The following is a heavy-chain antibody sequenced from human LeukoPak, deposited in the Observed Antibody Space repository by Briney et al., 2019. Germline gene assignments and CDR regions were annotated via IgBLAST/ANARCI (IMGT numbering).Heavy chain of an antibody. Sequence: ASVKLSCKASGYTFTGYYMHWVRQAPGQGLEWMGWINPNSGGTNYAQKFQGRVTMTRDTSISTAYMELSRLRSDDTAVYYCARGPPPYSGYEQFDYWGQGTLVTVSS. CDR2: INPNSGGT. V-gene: IGHV1-2*02. CDR3: ARGPPPYSGYEQFDY. CDR1: GYTFTGYY. D-gene: IGHD5-12*01. J-gene: IGHJ4*02.